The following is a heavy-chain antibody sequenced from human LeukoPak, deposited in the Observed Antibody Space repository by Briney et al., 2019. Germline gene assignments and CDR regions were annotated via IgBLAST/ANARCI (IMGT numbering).Heavy chain of an antibody. CDR2: IIPIFGIA. J-gene: IGHJ3*02. CDR3: AREVGEVVVVPAAISVAFDI. V-gene: IGHV1-69*04. CDR1: GGTFSSYA. D-gene: IGHD2-2*01. Sequence: SVKVSCKASGGTFSSYAISWVRLAPGQGLEWMGRIIPIFGIANYAQKFQGRVTITADKSTSTAYMELSSLRSEDTAVYYCAREVGEVVVVPAAISVAFDIWAQGTMVTVSS.